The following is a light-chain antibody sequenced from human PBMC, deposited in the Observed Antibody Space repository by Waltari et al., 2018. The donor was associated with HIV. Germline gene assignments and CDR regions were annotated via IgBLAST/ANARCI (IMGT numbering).Light chain of an antibody. J-gene: IGKJ1*01. V-gene: IGKV1-9*01. Sequence: DIQLTQSPSFLSASVGDRATITCRASQDINFYLAWYRQKPGKAPKLLIYTASTLQSGVPSRFRGSGSGTEFTLTISSLQPEDFATYYCQQLTSYPRTFGRGTKVEIK. CDR1: QDINFY. CDR3: QQLTSYPRT. CDR2: TAS.